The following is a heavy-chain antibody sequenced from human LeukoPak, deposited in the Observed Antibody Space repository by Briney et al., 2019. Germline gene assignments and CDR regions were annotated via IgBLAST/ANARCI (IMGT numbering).Heavy chain of an antibody. Sequence: PGGSLRLSSAASGFTFSSYWMSWVRQAPGKGLEWVANIKQDGSEKYYVDSVKGRFTISRDNAKNSLYLQMNSLRAEDTAVYYCARVAKYYYDSSGYHDAFDIWGQGTMVTVSS. D-gene: IGHD3-22*01. CDR2: IKQDGSEK. V-gene: IGHV3-7*01. CDR3: ARVAKYYYDSSGYHDAFDI. J-gene: IGHJ3*02. CDR1: GFTFSSYW.